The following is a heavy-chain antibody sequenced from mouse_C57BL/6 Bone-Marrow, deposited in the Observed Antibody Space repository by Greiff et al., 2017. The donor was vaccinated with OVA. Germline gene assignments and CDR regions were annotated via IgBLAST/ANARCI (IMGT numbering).Heavy chain of an antibody. J-gene: IGHJ2*01. Sequence: VQLQQPGTELVKPGASVKLSCKASGYTFTSYWMDWVKQRPGQGLEWFGDINPSNGGTNYNEEFKSKATLTVDKSPSTAYMHLSSRTSEDPAVYFCARLTGDYWGQGTTLTVSS. CDR1: GYTFTSYW. V-gene: IGHV1-53*01. CDR2: INPSNGGT. CDR3: ARLTGDY. D-gene: IGHD4-1*01.